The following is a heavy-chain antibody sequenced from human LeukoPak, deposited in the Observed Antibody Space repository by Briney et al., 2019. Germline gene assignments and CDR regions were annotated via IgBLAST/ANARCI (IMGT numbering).Heavy chain of an antibody. CDR1: GFTVSSNY. V-gene: IGHV3-53*01. J-gene: IGHJ4*02. Sequence: GGSLRLSCAASGFTVSSNYMSWVRQAPGKGLEWVSVIYSGGSTYYADSVKGRFTISRDNSKNTLYLQMNSLRAEDTAVYYCARDMWELTVDYWGQGTLVTVSS. CDR3: ARDMWELTVDY. CDR2: IYSGGST. D-gene: IGHD1-26*01.